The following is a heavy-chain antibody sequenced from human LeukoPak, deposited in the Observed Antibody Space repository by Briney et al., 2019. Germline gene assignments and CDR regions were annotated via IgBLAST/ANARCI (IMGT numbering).Heavy chain of an antibody. D-gene: IGHD3-22*01. CDR2: MNPNSGNT. V-gene: IGHV1-8*01. CDR3: ARAGHNSDSGGYDY. Sequence: ASVKVSCKASGYTFTSYDINWVRQAAGQGLEWMGWMNPNSGNTGYAQKFQGRVTMTRDTSISTAYMELSSLRSDDTAVYYCARAGHNSDSGGYDYWGQGTLVTVSS. CDR1: GYTFTSYD. J-gene: IGHJ4*02.